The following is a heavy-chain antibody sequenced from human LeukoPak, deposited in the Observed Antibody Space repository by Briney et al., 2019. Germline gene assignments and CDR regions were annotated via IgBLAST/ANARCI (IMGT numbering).Heavy chain of an antibody. V-gene: IGHV4-34*01. D-gene: IGHD3-10*01. J-gene: IGHJ4*02. Sequence: SETLSLTCAVYGGSFSGYYWSWIRQPPGKGLEWIGEINHSGSTNYNPSLKSRVTISVDTSKNQFSLKLSSVTAADTAVYYCARDLYGSGIWGQGTLVTVS. CDR2: INHSGST. CDR3: ARDLYGSGI. CDR1: GGSFSGYY.